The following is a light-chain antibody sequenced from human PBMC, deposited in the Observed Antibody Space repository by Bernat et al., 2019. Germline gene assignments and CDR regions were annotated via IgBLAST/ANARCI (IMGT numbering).Light chain of an antibody. CDR2: LGS. V-gene: IGKV2-28*01. CDR1: QSLRHSNGYKY. CDR3: MQALQTPYT. Sequence: DIVMTQSPLFLPVSPGEPASISCRSSQSLRHSNGYKYLDRYLQKPGQSPQLVIYLGSNRASGVPDSFSGSGSGTDFTLKISRVEAEDVGVYYCMQALQTPYTFGQGTKLEIK. J-gene: IGKJ2*01.